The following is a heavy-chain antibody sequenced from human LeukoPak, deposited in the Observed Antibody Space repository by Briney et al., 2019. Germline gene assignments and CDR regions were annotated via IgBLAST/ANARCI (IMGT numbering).Heavy chain of an antibody. CDR2: IYWNDDK. Sequence: SGPTLVKPTQTLTLTCTFSGFSLSTTGVGVGWIRQPPGKALEWLALIYWNDDKRYSQSLKSRLTITKDTSKNQVVLTMTNMDPVDTATYYCAHSGTVTTPHDAFDMWGQGTMVTVSS. J-gene: IGHJ3*02. CDR3: AHSGTVTTPHDAFDM. V-gene: IGHV2-5*01. D-gene: IGHD4-17*01. CDR1: GFSLSTTGVG.